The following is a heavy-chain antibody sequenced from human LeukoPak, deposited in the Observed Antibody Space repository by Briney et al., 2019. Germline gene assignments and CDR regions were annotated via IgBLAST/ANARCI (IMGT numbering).Heavy chain of an antibody. D-gene: IGHD3-3*01. CDR3: ARERMDDFAHYYGMDV. CDR1: GYTFTSYD. Sequence: ASVKVSCKASGYTFTSYDINWVRQANGPGLEWMGWMNPNSGNTGYAQKFQGRVTMTRNTSISTAYKELSSLRSEDTAVYYCARERMDDFAHYYGMDVWGQGTTVTVSS. J-gene: IGHJ6*02. CDR2: MNPNSGNT. V-gene: IGHV1-8*01.